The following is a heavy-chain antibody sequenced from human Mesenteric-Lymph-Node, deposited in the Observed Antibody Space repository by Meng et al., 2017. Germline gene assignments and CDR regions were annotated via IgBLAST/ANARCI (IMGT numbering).Heavy chain of an antibody. V-gene: IGHV3-33*06. J-gene: IGHJ4*02. D-gene: IGHD1-26*01. Sequence: GESLKISCAASGFTFSSFGMHWVRQAPGKGLEWVAVIWYDGTKSYADSVKGRFTISRDNSKNTLYLQMNSLRAEDTAVYYCAKGSRIVGATDLDYWGQGTLVTVSS. CDR3: AKGSRIVGATDLDY. CDR2: IWYDGTK. CDR1: GFTFSSFG.